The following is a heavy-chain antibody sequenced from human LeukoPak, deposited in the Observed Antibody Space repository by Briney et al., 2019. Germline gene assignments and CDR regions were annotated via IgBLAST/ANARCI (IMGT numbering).Heavy chain of an antibody. D-gene: IGHD4-11*01. V-gene: IGHV1-69*05. CDR1: GGTFSSYA. CDR3: AVRGSSNYGLSRYYYYYMDV. CDR2: IIPIFGTA. J-gene: IGHJ6*03. Sequence: ASVKVSCKASGGTFSSYAISWVRQAPGQGLEWMGGIIPIFGTANYAQKFQGRVTITTDESTSTAYMELSSLRSEDTAVYYCAVRGSSNYGLSRYYYYYMDVWGKGTTVTVSS.